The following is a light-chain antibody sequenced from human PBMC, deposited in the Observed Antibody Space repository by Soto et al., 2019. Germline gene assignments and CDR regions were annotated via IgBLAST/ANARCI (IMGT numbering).Light chain of an antibody. CDR2: GAS. J-gene: IGKJ1*01. CDR1: QSVSSSY. Sequence: EIVLTQSPGTLSLSPGERATLSCRASQSVSSSYLAWYQQKPGQAPRLLIYGASSRATGSPARFSGSGSGTDFTLTISKLEPEDFAVYYCQQYGSSPGTFGQGTKVEIK. V-gene: IGKV3-20*01. CDR3: QQYGSSPGT.